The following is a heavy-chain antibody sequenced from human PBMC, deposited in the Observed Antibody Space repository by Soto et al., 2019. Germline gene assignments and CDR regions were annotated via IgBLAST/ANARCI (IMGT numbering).Heavy chain of an antibody. CDR1: GFTFSSYG. V-gene: IGHV3-30*03. D-gene: IGHD5-12*01. CDR2: ISYDGSNK. CDR3: ARGYSGYDYLYFDY. Sequence: PGGSLRLSCAASGFTFSSYGMHWVRQAPGKGLEWVAVISYDGSNKYYADSVKGRFTISRDNSKNTLYLQMNSLRAEGTAVYYCARGYSGYDYLYFDYWGQGTLVTVSS. J-gene: IGHJ4*02.